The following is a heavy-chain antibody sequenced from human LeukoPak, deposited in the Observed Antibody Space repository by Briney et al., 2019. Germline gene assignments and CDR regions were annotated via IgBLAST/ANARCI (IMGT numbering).Heavy chain of an antibody. V-gene: IGHV3-11*01. D-gene: IGHD3-10*01. J-gene: IGHJ4*02. Sequence: TGGSLRLSCAASGFTFSDYYMSWIRQAPGKGLEWVSYISSSGSTIYYADSVKGRFTISRDNAKNSLYLQMNSLRAEDTAVYYCATSWFGELLGLFDYWDQGTLVTVSS. CDR2: ISSSGSTI. CDR3: ATSWFGELLGLFDY. CDR1: GFTFSDYY.